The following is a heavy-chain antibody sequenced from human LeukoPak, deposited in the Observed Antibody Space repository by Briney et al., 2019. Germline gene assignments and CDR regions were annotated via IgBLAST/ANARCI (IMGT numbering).Heavy chain of an antibody. Sequence: SMKVSCKASGGTFSSYAISWVRQAPGQGLEWMGRIIPIFGTANYAQKFQGRVTITADKSTSTAYMELSSLRSEDTAVYYCARAASYGDYLGYWGQGTLVTVSS. D-gene: IGHD4-17*01. CDR3: ARAASYGDYLGY. CDR2: IIPIFGTA. CDR1: GGTFSSYA. J-gene: IGHJ4*02. V-gene: IGHV1-69*06.